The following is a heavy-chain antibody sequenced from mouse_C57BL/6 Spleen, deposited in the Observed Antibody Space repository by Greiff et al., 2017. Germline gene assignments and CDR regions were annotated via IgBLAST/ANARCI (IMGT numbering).Heavy chain of an antibody. CDR1: GYAFSSSW. J-gene: IGHJ1*03. CDR3: ARVQTTVDWYFGG. V-gene: IGHV1-82*01. D-gene: IGHD1-1*01. CDR2: LYPGDGDT. Sequence: VQLQQSGPELVKPGASVKISCKASGYAFSSSWMTWVKQRPGKGLEWIGRLYPGDGDTNYNGKFKGRATRTADKASSTAYMQLSRLTSEDSAVYFCARVQTTVDWYFGGRGTGTTGTVSS.